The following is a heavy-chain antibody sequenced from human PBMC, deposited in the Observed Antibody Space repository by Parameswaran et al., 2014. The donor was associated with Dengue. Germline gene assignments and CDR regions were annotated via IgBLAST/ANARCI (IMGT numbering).Heavy chain of an antibody. CDR2: IYTSGST. CDR1: AISSA. V-gene: IGHV4-4*07. CDR3: ARDGSIFLGEGHLYYYGMDV. D-gene: IGHD3-16*01. Sequence: AISSARWIRQPPGKGLEWIGRIYTSGSTNYNPSLKSRVTMSVDTSKNQFSLKLSSVTAADTAVYYCARDGSIFLGEGHLYYYGMDVWGQGTTVTVSS. J-gene: IGHJ6*02.